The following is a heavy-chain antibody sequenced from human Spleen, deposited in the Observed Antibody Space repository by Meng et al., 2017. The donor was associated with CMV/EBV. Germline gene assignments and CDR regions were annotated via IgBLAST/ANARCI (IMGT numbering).Heavy chain of an antibody. CDR1: GFTFSSYD. Sequence: GESLKISSAASGFTFSSYDMHWVRQATGKGLEWVSAIGTAGDTYYPGSVKGRFTISRENAKNSLYLQMNSLRAGDTAVYYCVGYCSSTSCYGNAFDIWGQGTMVTVSS. D-gene: IGHD2-2*01. CDR2: IGTAGDT. V-gene: IGHV3-13*01. CDR3: VGYCSSTSCYGNAFDI. J-gene: IGHJ3*02.